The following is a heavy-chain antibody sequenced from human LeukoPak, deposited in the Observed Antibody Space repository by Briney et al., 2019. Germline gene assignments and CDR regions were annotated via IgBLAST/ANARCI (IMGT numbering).Heavy chain of an antibody. CDR1: GFTFSNYW. CDR3: ARTPDGPDY. D-gene: IGHD5-24*01. Sequence: PRGSLRLSCAASGFTFSNYWMTWVRQAPGKGLEWVANIKQNGGEKYYVDSVKGRFTISRDNAKNSLYLEMNNLRAEDTAVYYCARTPDGPDYWGQGTLVTVSS. J-gene: IGHJ4*02. CDR2: IKQNGGEK. V-gene: IGHV3-7*03.